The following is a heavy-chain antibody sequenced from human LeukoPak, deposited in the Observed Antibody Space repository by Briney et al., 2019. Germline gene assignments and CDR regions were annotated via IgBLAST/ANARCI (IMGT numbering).Heavy chain of an antibody. CDR1: GGSISSYY. J-gene: IGHJ2*01. V-gene: IGHV4-59*06. D-gene: IGHD2-2*02. CDR2: IYYSGST. Sequence: PSETLSLTCTVSGGSISSYYWSWIRQPPGKGLEWIGYIYYSGSTYYNPSPKSRVTISVDTSKNRFSLKLSSVTAADTAVYYCARDRGRKYQLQYWYFDLWGRGTLVTVSS. CDR3: ARDRGRKYQLQYWYFDL.